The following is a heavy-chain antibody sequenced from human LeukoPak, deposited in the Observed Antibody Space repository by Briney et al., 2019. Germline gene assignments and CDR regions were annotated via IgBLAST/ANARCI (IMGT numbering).Heavy chain of an antibody. J-gene: IGHJ5*02. V-gene: IGHV4-34*01. CDR3: AGLKARLWFGDLNWFDP. D-gene: IGHD3-10*01. Sequence: PSETLSLTCAVYGGSFSGYYWSWIRKPPGKGLEWIGEINHSGSTNYNPSLKSRVTISVDTSKNQFSLKLSSVTAADTAVYYCAGLKARLWFGDLNWFDPWGQGTLVTVSS. CDR1: GGSFSGYY. CDR2: INHSGST.